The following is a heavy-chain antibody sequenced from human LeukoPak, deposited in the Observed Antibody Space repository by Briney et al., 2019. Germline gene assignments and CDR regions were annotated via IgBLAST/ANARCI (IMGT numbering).Heavy chain of an antibody. J-gene: IGHJ4*02. CDR1: GGSFSGYY. D-gene: IGHD3-16*01. CDR2: MNPSGST. Sequence: SETLSLTCAVYGGSFSGYYWIWIRQTPEKGLEWIGEMNPSGSTNYNPSLKSRVTISVDTSKNQFSLKLSSVTAADTAVYYCARGRQARKGGFDYWGQGTLVTVSS. CDR3: ARGRQARKGGFDY. V-gene: IGHV4-34*01.